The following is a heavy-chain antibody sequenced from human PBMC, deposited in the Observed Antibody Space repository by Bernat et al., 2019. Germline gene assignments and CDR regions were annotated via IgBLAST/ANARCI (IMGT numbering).Heavy chain of an antibody. CDR2: ISSNGGST. CDR1: GFTFSSYA. CDR3: VMASSDYPRAFDI. D-gene: IGHD4-17*01. Sequence: EVQLVESGGGLVQPGGSLRLSCPASGFTFSSYAMHWVRQAPGKGLEYVSAISSNGGSTYYADSVKGRFTISRDNSKNTLYLQMSSLRAEDTAVYYCVMASSDYPRAFDIWGQGTMVTVSS. V-gene: IGHV3-64D*06. J-gene: IGHJ3*02.